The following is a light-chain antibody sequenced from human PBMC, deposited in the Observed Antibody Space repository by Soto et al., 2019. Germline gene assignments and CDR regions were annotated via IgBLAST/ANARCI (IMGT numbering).Light chain of an antibody. Sequence: QSALTQPASVSGSPGQSITISCTGNSSDVGAYNYVSWYQQHPGKAPKLMIYEVSNRPSGVSNRFSGSKSGNTASLTISGLQAEDEADYYCSSYTRSTTYVFGTGTKLTVL. CDR3: SSYTRSTTYV. V-gene: IGLV2-14*01. CDR2: EVS. CDR1: SSDVGAYNY. J-gene: IGLJ1*01.